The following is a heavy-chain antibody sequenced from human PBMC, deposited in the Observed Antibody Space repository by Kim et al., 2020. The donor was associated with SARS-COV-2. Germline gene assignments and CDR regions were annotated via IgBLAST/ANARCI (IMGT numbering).Heavy chain of an antibody. CDR2: ISAYNGNT. V-gene: IGHV1-18*01. Sequence: ASVNVSCKASGYTFTSYGISWVRQAPGQGLEWMGWISAYNGNTNYAQKLQGRVTMTTDTSTSTAYMELRSLRSDDTAVYYCARDLLDYYDSSGYYTGFDYWGQGTLVTVSS. CDR3: ARDLLDYYDSSGYYTGFDY. D-gene: IGHD3-22*01. J-gene: IGHJ4*02. CDR1: GYTFTSYG.